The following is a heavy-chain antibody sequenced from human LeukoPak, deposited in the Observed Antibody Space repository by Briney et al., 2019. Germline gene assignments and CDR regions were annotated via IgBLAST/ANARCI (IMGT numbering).Heavy chain of an antibody. Sequence: GGSLRLSCAASGFTFSHSAMNWVRQGPDKGLEWVAYIGTGGSLIVYADSVRGRFTISRDDTQNSAYLQMNNLRAEDPAIYYCARDFWNAHNWGQGTLVTVSA. J-gene: IGHJ4*02. D-gene: IGHD3-3*01. CDR3: ARDFWNAHN. CDR2: IGTGGSLI. V-gene: IGHV3-48*01. CDR1: GFTFSHSA.